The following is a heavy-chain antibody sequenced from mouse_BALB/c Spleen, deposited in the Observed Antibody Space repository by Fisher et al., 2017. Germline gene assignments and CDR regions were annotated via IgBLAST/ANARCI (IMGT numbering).Heavy chain of an antibody. D-gene: IGHD2-4*01. V-gene: IGHV5-17*03. Sequence: RFTISRDNAKNTLYLQMSSLKSEDTAMYYCARRPFRSTMIPYYFDYWGQGTTLTVSS. CDR3: ARRPFRSTMIPYYFDY. J-gene: IGHJ2*01.